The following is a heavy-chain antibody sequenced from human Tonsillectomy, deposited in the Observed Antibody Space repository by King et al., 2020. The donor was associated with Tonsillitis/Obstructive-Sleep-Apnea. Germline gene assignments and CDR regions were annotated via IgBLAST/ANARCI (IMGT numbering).Heavy chain of an antibody. CDR3: ARGYCSSTSCYVDYMDV. CDR1: GFTFSDYY. CDR2: ISSSSSYT. D-gene: IGHD2-2*01. V-gene: IGHV3-11*05. J-gene: IGHJ6*03. Sequence: QLVQSGGGLVKPGGSLRLSCAASGFTFSDYYMSWIRQAPGKGLEWVSYISSSSSYTNYADSVKGRFTISRDNAKTSLYLQMNSLRAEDTAVYYCARGYCSSTSCYVDYMDVWGKGTTVTVSS.